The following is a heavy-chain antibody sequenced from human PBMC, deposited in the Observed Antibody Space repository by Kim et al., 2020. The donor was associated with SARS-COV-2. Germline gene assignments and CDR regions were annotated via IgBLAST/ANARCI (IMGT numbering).Heavy chain of an antibody. J-gene: IGHJ4*02. Sequence: PTLKSRVTISVHTSKNQFSLKLSSVTAADTAVYYCAIVAYDSSGYADDYWGQGTLLTVSS. D-gene: IGHD3-22*01. V-gene: IGHV4-59*01. CDR3: AIVAYDSSGYADDY.